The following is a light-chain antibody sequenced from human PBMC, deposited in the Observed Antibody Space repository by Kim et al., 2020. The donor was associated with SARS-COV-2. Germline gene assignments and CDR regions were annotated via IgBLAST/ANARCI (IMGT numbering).Light chain of an antibody. CDR1: QNIATW. CDR3: QHYNSYPYT. Sequence: ASVGDRVTITCRASQNIATWLAWYQHKPGKAPKLLVYKASTLESGVPSRFRGSGSETEFILTISSLQPDDFATYYCQHYNSYPYTFGQGTKLEI. J-gene: IGKJ2*01. CDR2: KAS. V-gene: IGKV1-5*03.